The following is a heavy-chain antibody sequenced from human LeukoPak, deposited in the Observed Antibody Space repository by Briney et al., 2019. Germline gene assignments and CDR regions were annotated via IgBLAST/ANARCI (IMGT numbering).Heavy chain of an antibody. CDR1: GITLSDQY. J-gene: IGHJ6*04. CDR2: TRSKVNNHTT. V-gene: IGHV3-72*01. CDR3: ARMTFGGMDF. D-gene: IGHD3-16*01. Sequence: GGSLRLSCAASGITLSDQYMEWVRQTPGKGLEWVGRTRSKVNNHTTEYAASVKGRFTISRDDSNNSLYLQMNSLKTEDTAVYYCARMTFGGMDFWGKGTTVTASS.